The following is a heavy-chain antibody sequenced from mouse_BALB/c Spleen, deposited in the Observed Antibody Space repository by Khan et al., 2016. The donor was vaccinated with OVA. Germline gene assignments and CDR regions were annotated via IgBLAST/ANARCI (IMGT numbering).Heavy chain of an antibody. CDR3: AIRDYFDY. CDR1: GYTFTDYS. CDR2: ISTDSVNT. J-gene: IGHJ2*01. V-gene: IGHV1S137*01. Sequence: QVQLQQSGPELVRPGVSVKISCRGSGYTFTDYSMHWVKQSHAKSLEWIGVISTDSVNTNYNQKFKGKATLTVDKSSSTAYMELARMTSEDSAIYYCAIRDYFDYWGQGTTLTVSS.